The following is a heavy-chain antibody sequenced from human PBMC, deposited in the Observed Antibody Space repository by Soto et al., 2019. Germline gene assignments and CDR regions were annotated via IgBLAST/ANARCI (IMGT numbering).Heavy chain of an antibody. V-gene: IGHV3-7*05. J-gene: IGHJ3*02. Sequence: EVQLVESGGDLVQPGGSLRLSCAASGFSFGSSWMTWVRQAPGKGLEWVANIKKDGSKINYLDSVRGRFTVSRDNAKNNLYLEMNILRAEHRALYYCACYLSRGNSMLYADAFDIWGQGTMVTVSS. CDR3: ACYLSRGNSMLYADAFDI. CDR1: GFSFGSSW. D-gene: IGHD2-8*01. CDR2: IKKDGSKI.